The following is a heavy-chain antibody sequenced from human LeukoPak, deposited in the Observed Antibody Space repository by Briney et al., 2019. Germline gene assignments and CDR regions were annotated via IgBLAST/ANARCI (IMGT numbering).Heavy chain of an antibody. J-gene: IGHJ4*02. Sequence: PGRSLRLSCAASGFTFSSYGMHWVRQAPGKGLEWVAVIWYDGGNKYYADSVKGRLTMSRDNSKNTLYLQMNSLRAEDTAVYYCVRETDRYFDYWGQGTLVTVSS. CDR3: VRETDRYFDY. CDR2: IWYDGGNK. CDR1: GFTFSSYG. V-gene: IGHV3-33*01. D-gene: IGHD1-14*01.